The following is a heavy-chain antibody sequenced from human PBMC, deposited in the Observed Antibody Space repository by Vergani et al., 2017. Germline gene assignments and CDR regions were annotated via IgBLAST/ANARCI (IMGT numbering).Heavy chain of an antibody. D-gene: IGHD3-10*01. CDR1: GFTFGDYA. V-gene: IGHV3-49*03. Sequence: EVQLVESGGGLVQPGRSLRLSCTASGFTFGDYAMSWFRQAPGKGLEWVGFIRSKAYGGTTEYAASVKGRFTISRDDSKSIAYLQMNSLKTEDTAVYYCTSARITMVPIPPDYWGQGTLVTVSS. CDR3: TSARITMVPIPPDY. J-gene: IGHJ4*02. CDR2: IRSKAYGGTT.